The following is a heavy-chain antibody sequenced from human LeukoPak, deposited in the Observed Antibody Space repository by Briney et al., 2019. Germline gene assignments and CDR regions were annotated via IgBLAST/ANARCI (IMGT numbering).Heavy chain of an antibody. D-gene: IGHD2-2*01. CDR3: AREYSSSRYGY. J-gene: IGHJ4*02. V-gene: IGHV4-39*07. CDR2: VYYSGTT. CDR1: GGSISSSGYY. Sequence: SETLSLTCSVSGGSISSSGYYWGWIRQPPGKGREWIGSVYYSGTTYYNPSLKSRVTISVDTSKNQFSLRLSSVTAADTAVYYCAREYSSSRYGYWGQGTLVSVSS.